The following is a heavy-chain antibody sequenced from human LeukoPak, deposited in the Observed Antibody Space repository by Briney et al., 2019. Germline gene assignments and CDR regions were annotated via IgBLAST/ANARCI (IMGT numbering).Heavy chain of an antibody. J-gene: IGHJ5*02. V-gene: IGHV3-48*02. CDR3: ARERTGYCSGTSCYWFDP. D-gene: IGHD2-15*01. CDR1: GFTVSTYA. CDR2: ISSSATTI. Sequence: GGSLRLSCAASGFTVSTYAMNWVRQAPGKGLAWVPYISSSATTIYYADSVKGRFTISRDNAKNSLYLQMNSLTDEDTAVYYCARERTGYCSGTSCYWFDPWGQGTLVTVSS.